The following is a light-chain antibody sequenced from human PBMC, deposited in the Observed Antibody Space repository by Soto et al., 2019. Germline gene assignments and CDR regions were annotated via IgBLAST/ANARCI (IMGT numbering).Light chain of an antibody. J-gene: IGKJ5*01. V-gene: IGKV3-20*01. CDR2: GAS. CDR1: QSVTNNY. CDR3: QKYGTSPRT. Sequence: EVVLTQSPGTLSLSPWERATLSCRASQSVTNNYLAWYQQRPGLAPRLLIYGASTRTAGIPDRFTGSGSGTDFTLTISRLEPEDFAVYYCQKYGTSPRTCGPGTRLEIK.